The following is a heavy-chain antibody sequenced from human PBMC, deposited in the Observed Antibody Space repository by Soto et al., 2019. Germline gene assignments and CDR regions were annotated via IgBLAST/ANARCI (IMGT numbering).Heavy chain of an antibody. D-gene: IGHD1-26*01. Sequence: GGSLRLSCAASGFTFSSYGMHWVRQAPGKGLEWVAVISYDGSNKYYADSVKGRFTISRDNSKNTLYLQMNSLRAEDTAVYYCAKDGLELRAFDIWGQGTLVTVSS. CDR1: GFTFSSYG. CDR2: ISYDGSNK. J-gene: IGHJ3*02. CDR3: AKDGLELRAFDI. V-gene: IGHV3-30*18.